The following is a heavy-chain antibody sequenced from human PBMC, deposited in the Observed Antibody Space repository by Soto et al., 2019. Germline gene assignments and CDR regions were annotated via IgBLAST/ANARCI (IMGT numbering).Heavy chain of an antibody. CDR1: GFTFGGYA. CDR3: TRYTYTSRYSYFGMDV. Sequence: PGGSLRLSCTYSGFTFGGYAISWSRQAPGKGLEWVGVIRSKAYGETTDYAASVKGRFTILRDDSKSIAYLQLNSLQSDDTGVYYCTRYTYTSRYSYFGMDVWGHGTTVTVSS. D-gene: IGHD2-2*01. J-gene: IGHJ6*02. V-gene: IGHV3-49*03. CDR2: IRSKAYGETT.